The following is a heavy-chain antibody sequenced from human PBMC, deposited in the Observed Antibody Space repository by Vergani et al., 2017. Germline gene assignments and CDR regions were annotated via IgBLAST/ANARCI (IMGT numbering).Heavy chain of an antibody. Sequence: EVQLVESGGGLVQPGRSLRLSCAASGFTFDDYAMHWVRQVPGKGLEWVSGISWNSGSIGYADSVKGRFTISRDNAKNSLYRHMNSLRAEDMSWYYCAKGGIAPAGPFDNWGQGTLVTVS. CDR2: ISWNSGSI. CDR1: GFTFDDYA. D-gene: IGHD6-25*01. V-gene: IGHV3-9*03. J-gene: IGHJ4*02. CDR3: AKGGIAPAGPFDN.